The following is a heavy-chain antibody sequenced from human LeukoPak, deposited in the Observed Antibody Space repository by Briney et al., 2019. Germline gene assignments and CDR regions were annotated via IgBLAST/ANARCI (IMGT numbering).Heavy chain of an antibody. D-gene: IGHD3-10*01. V-gene: IGHV2-5*02. J-gene: IGHJ5*01. CDR3: AHRYYGLGSYYNENWFDS. Sequence: SGPTLVKPTQTLTLTCTFSGFSLTTSGVGVGWIRQHPGKALEWLALIYWDDDKRYSPSLTNRLTITKDTPKNQVVLTMTNMDPVDTATYYCAHRYYGLGSYYNENWFDSWGQGTPVTVSS. CDR1: GFSLTTSGVG. CDR2: IYWDDDK.